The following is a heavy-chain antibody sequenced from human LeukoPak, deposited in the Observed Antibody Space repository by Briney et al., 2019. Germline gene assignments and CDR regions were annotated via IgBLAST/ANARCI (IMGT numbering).Heavy chain of an antibody. J-gene: IGHJ4*02. D-gene: IGHD3-16*01. CDR2: INPNSGGT. CDR1: GYTFTGYY. Sequence: ASVKVSCKASGYTFTGYYMHWVRQAPGQGLEWMGWINPNSGGTNYAQKFQGRVTMTRDTSISTAYMELSRLRSDDTAVYYCARDVRMTTFGGAPDRGADYWGQGTLVTVSS. V-gene: IGHV1-2*02. CDR3: ARDVRMTTFGGAPDRGADY.